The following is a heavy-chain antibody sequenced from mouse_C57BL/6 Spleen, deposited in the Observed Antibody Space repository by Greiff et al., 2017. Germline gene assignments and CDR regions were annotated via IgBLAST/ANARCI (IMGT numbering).Heavy chain of an antibody. CDR1: GYTFTSYW. Sequence: QVQLQQPGAELVRPGSSVKLSCKASGYTFTSYWMHWVKQRPIQGLEWIGNIDPSDSETPSNQKFNDKATLTVEKSSRTAYMQLSSLTSGDYAVYYCARGVSGDPFAYWGQGTLVTVSA. CDR3: ARGVSGDPFAY. J-gene: IGHJ3*01. D-gene: IGHD3-1*01. V-gene: IGHV1-52*01. CDR2: IDPSDSET.